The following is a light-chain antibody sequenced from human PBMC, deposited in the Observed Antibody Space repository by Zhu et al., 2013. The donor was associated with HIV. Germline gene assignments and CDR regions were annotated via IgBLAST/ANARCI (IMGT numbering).Light chain of an antibody. CDR2: AAS. CDR1: QGISNY. V-gene: IGKV1-27*01. Sequence: DIQMTQSPSSLSASVGDRVTITCRASQGISNYLAWYQQKPGKIPKLLIYAASTLQSGVPSRFSGSGSGREYTLTIDSLQPEDFATYYCQHVNNNAAFGPGTKVDV. J-gene: IGKJ3*01. CDR3: QHVNNNAA.